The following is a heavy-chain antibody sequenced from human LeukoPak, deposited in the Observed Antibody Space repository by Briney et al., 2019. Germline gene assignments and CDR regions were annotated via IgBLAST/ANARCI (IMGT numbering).Heavy chain of an antibody. CDR2: ISYSGTT. CDR3: ARGWGSSWYFFDS. CDR1: GDSISSYY. Sequence: SETLSLTCTVSGDSISSYYWSWIWRPPGKGLEWIGYISYSGTTNYNPSLKSRVTISVDTSKNQFSLKLSSVTAADTAVYHCARGWGSSWYFFDSWGQGTLVTVSS. J-gene: IGHJ4*02. V-gene: IGHV4-59*01. D-gene: IGHD6-13*01.